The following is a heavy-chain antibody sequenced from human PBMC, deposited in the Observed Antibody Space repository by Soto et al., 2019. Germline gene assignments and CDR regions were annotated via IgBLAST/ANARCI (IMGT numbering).Heavy chain of an antibody. V-gene: IGHV1-69*01. Sequence: QVQLVQSGAEVKKPGSSVKVSCKASGGTFSSYAISWVRQAPGQGLEWMGGIIPIFGTANYAQKFQGRVTITADDSTSTAYMELSSLRSEDTAVYYCARDSPANDFWSCYYLALDYWGQGTLVTVSS. D-gene: IGHD3-3*01. CDR3: ARDSPANDFWSCYYLALDY. CDR1: GGTFSSYA. J-gene: IGHJ4*02. CDR2: IIPIFGTA.